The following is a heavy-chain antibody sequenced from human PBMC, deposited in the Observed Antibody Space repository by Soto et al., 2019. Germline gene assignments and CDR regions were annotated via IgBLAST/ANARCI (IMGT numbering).Heavy chain of an antibody. CDR3: ARLISRVVESTTTLRRFDP. Sequence: SETLSLTCTVSGGSINSHNYYWGWIRQPPGKGLEWIGNIYYSGSTYYNPSLRRRVTISVDTSKNQFSLKLRFVSAADTALYYCARLISRVVESTTTLRRFDPWGQGTLVTVPS. CDR2: IYYSGST. V-gene: IGHV4-39*01. D-gene: IGHD2-2*01. J-gene: IGHJ5*02. CDR1: GGSINSHNYY.